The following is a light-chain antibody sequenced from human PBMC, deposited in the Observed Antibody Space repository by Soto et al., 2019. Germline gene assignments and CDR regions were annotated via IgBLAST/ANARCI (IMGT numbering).Light chain of an antibody. CDR2: DSS. Sequence: EIVLTQSPATLSLSPGERATLSCRASQSISSYLAWYQQKPGKAPRLLIYDSSNRATGIPARFSGSGSGTDFTLTISSLEPEDFAVYYCQQRSNGPAFTFGQGTKLEIK. CDR1: QSISSY. V-gene: IGKV3-11*01. CDR3: QQRSNGPAFT. J-gene: IGKJ2*01.